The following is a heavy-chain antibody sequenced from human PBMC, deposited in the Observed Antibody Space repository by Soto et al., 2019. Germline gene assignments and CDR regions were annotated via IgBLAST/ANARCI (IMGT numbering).Heavy chain of an antibody. CDR2: IYDSGST. CDR1: GGSISNYY. CDR3: ARAIPYYDILTGSSYYYYYMDV. D-gene: IGHD3-9*01. V-gene: IGHV4-59*12. J-gene: IGHJ6*03. Sequence: QVQLQESGPGLVKPSETLSLTCTVSGGSISNYYWSWIRQPPGRGLEWIGYIYDSGSTNYNPSLKSGGTISVDTSKNQFSLKLRFVTAADTAVYYCARAIPYYDILTGSSYYYYYMDVWGKGTTVTVSS.